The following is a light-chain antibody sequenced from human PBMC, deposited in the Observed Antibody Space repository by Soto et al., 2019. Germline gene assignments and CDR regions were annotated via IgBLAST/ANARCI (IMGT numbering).Light chain of an antibody. CDR2: DVS. J-gene: IGLJ1*01. CDR1: SSDVGGYNY. V-gene: IGLV2-14*01. Sequence: QSVLTQPASVSGSPGQSITISCTGTSSDVGGYNYVSWYQQQPGKAPKFMIYDVSNRPSGVSNRFSVSKSGNTASLTISGLQAEDEADYYCCSYTTSNTRQIVFGTGTKVTV. CDR3: CSYTTSNTRQIV.